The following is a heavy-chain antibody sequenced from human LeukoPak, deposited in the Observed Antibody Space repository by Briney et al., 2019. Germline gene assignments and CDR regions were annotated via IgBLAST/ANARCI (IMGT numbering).Heavy chain of an antibody. CDR1: GFTFDDYG. V-gene: IGHV3-20*04. CDR2: ISWIGGST. J-gene: IGHJ4*02. D-gene: IGHD6-19*01. CDR3: ARGLSIAVAGTVDY. Sequence: GGSLRLSCAASGFTFDDYGMSWVRQAPGKGLEWVSGISWIGGSTSYADSVKGRFTISRDNAKNSLYLQMNSLRAEDTALYYCARGLSIAVAGTVDYWGQGTLVTVSS.